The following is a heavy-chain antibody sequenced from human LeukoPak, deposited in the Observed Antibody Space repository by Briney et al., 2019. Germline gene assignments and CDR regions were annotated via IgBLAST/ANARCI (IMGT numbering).Heavy chain of an antibody. CDR1: GGSVSSGSYY. CDR2: IYYSGST. V-gene: IGHV4-61*01. D-gene: IGHD3-22*01. CDR3: ARLYYDSSGQLDP. J-gene: IGHJ5*02. Sequence: SETLSLTCTVSGGSVSSGSYYWSWIRQPPGKGLEWIGYIYYSGSTNYNPSLKSRVTISVDTSKNQFSLKLSSVTAADTAVYYCARLYYDSSGQLDPWGQGTLVTVSS.